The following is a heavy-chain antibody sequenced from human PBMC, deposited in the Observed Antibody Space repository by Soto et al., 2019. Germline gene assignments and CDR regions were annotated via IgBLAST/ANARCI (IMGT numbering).Heavy chain of an antibody. V-gene: IGHV3-23*01. J-gene: IGHJ4*02. CDR2: ISGSGGST. D-gene: IGHD3-22*01. Sequence: GGSLRLSCAASGFTFSSYAMSWVRQAPGKGLEWVSAISGSGGSTYYADSVKGRFTISRDNSKNTLYLQMNSLRAEDTAVYYCAKALGYYDDSSGYSLDYWGQGTLVTVSS. CDR1: GFTFSSYA. CDR3: AKALGYYDDSSGYSLDY.